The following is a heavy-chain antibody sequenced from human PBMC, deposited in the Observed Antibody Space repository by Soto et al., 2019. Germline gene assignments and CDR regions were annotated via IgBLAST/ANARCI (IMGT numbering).Heavy chain of an antibody. CDR2: FDPEDGET. CDR1: GYTLTELS. D-gene: IGHD3-9*01. CDR3: ASFLTRGYYSYYGMDV. Sequence: PGASVKVSCKVSGYTLTELSMHWVRQAPGKGLEWMGGFDPEDGETIYAQKLQGRVTMTEDTSTDTAYMELSSLRSEDTAVYYCASFLTRGYYSYYGMDVWGQGXTVTVSS. J-gene: IGHJ6*02. V-gene: IGHV1-24*01.